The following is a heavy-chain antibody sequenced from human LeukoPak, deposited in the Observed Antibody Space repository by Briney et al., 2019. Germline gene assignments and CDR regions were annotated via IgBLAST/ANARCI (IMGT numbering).Heavy chain of an antibody. CDR3: VKEGDGYEYGLRD. CDR1: GFRLRDYT. CDR2: ISGKGLR. V-gene: IGHV3-43*01. Sequence: GGSLRLSCATSGFRLRDYTIHWVRQRPEKGLEWVSFISGKGLRSYADSMRGRLTVSRDTAKNSVFLEMNNLRTEESGLYYCVKEGDGYEYGLRDWGQGTLITVSS. J-gene: IGHJ4*02. D-gene: IGHD2-21*02.